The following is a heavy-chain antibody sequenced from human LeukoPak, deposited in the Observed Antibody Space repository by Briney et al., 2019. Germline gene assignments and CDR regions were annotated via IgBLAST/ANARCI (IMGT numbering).Heavy chain of an antibody. D-gene: IGHD3-16*01. CDR3: ARWNHHMITFETYSYYGMDV. Sequence: PGGSLRLSCAASGFTFSSYSMNWVRQAPGKGLEWVSSNSCSGSYIYYADSVQGRLTISRDNAKNSLYLQMNSLRADDTAVYYCARWNHHMITFETYSYYGMDVWGQGTTVTVSS. V-gene: IGHV3-21*01. CDR1: GFTFSSYS. CDR2: NSCSGSYI. J-gene: IGHJ6*02.